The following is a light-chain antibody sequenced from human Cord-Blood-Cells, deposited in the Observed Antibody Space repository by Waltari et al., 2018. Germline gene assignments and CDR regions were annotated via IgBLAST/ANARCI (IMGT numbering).Light chain of an antibody. J-gene: IGKJ2*01. V-gene: IGKV3-15*01. CDR2: GAS. CDR1: EGLSSN. CDR3: QQYNSWPYT. Sequence: EIVMTQSPATPTVSSGEPPTFPCRAREGLSSNLAWHQQKPGQAPRILIYGASTSATGIPARFSGSGSGTEFALTISSLESEDFAVYYCQQYNSWPYTFGQGTKLEIK.